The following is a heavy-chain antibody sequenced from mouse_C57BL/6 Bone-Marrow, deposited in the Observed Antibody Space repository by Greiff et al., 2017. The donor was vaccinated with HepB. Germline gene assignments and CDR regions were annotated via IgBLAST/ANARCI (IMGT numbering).Heavy chain of an antibody. V-gene: IGHV1-15*01. CDR2: IDPETGGT. D-gene: IGHD2-3*01. Sequence: VKLMESGAELVRPGASVTLSCKASGYTFTDYEMHWVKQTPVHGLEWIGAIDPETGGTAYNQKFKGKAILTADKSSSTAYMELRSLTSEDSAVYYCTREDYDGYFWFAYWGQGTLVTVSA. CDR1: GYTFTDYE. CDR3: TREDYDGYFWFAY. J-gene: IGHJ3*01.